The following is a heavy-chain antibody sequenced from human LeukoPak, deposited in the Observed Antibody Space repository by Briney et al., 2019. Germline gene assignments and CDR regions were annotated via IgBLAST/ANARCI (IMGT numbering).Heavy chain of an antibody. Sequence: SQTLSLTCTVSGDSISSGTYYWRWIRQPGGRGLEWIARIRASGSTDYNPSLKSRLTISVDTSKNQFSLKLSFVTAADAAVYYCARGVGSSESNWFDPWGQGTLVTVSS. CDR1: GDSISSGTYY. CDR2: IRASGST. V-gene: IGHV4-61*02. CDR3: ARGVGSSESNWFDP. J-gene: IGHJ5*02. D-gene: IGHD3-10*01.